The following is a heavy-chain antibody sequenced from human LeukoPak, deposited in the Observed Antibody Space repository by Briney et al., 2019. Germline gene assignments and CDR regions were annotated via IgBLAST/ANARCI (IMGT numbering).Heavy chain of an antibody. CDR3: ARDYYGGNSEVISWHFDL. D-gene: IGHD4-23*01. CDR2: IYDSGTT. J-gene: IGHJ2*01. Sequence: GGSLRLSCAASGFTVSSNYMSWVRQAPGKGLEWVSIIYDSGTTYYADSVKGRFTISRDKSKNTLYLQMNSLRAEDTAVYYCARDYYGGNSEVISWHFDLWGRGTLVSVSS. CDR1: GFTVSSNY. V-gene: IGHV3-66*01.